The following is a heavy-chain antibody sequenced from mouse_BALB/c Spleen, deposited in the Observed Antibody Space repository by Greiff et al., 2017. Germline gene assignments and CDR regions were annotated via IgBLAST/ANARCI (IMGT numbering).Heavy chain of an antibody. J-gene: IGHJ4*01. CDR1: GFTFSDYY. CDR2: ISDGGSYT. V-gene: IGHV5-4*02. CDR3: ARGEDYYYAMDY. Sequence: EVQGVESGGGLVKPGGSLKLSCAASGFTFSDYYMYWVRQTPEKRLEWVATISDGGSYTYYPDSVKGRFTISRDNAKNNLYLQMSSLKSEDTAMYYCARGEDYYYAMDYWGQGTSVTVSS.